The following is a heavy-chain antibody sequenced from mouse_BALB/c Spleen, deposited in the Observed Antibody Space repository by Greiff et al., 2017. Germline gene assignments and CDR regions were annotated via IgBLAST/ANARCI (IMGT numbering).Heavy chain of an antibody. V-gene: IGHV6-6*02. CDR3: TIDPFAY. Sequence: EVKLQESGGGLVQPGGSMKLSCVASGFTFSNYWMNWVRQSPEKGLEWVAEIRLKSNNYATHYAESVKGRFTISRDDSKSSVYLQMNNLRAEDTGIYYCTIDPFAYWGQGTLVTVSA. CDR1: GFTFSNYW. J-gene: IGHJ3*01. CDR2: IRLKSNNYAT.